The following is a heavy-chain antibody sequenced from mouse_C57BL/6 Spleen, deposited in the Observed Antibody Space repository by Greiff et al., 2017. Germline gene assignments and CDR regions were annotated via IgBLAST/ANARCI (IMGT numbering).Heavy chain of an antibody. CDR1: GFNIKNTY. J-gene: IGHJ1*03. Sequence: VQLKESVAELVRPGASVKLSCTASGFNIKNTYMHWVKQRPEQGLEWIGRIDPANGNTKYAPKFQGKATITADTSSNTAYLQLSSLTSEDTAIYYCARRTTVVDWYFDVWGTGTTVTVSS. CDR3: ARRTTVVDWYFDV. V-gene: IGHV14-3*01. D-gene: IGHD1-1*01. CDR2: IDPANGNT.